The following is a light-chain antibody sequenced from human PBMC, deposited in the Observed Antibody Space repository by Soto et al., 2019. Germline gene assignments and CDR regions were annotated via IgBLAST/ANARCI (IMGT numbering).Light chain of an antibody. CDR3: SSYTTSSNYV. CDR2: EVS. Sequence: HSALTQPASVSGSPGQSITISCTGTSSDVGSYNFVSWYQQLPGKAPKLMIYEVSNRSSGVSNRFSGSKSGNTASLTISGLQAEDEADYYCSSYTTSSNYVFXSGTKVTVL. J-gene: IGLJ1*01. V-gene: IGLV2-14*01. CDR1: SSDVGSYNF.